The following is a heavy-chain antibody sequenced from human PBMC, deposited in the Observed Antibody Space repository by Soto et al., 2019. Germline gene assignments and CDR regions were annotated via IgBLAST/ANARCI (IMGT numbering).Heavy chain of an antibody. CDR3: ARSAPYYPLDY. V-gene: IGHV3-30-3*01. D-gene: IGHD3-22*01. Sequence: QVRLVESGGGVVQSGTSLRLSCAASGFAFSHYAMHWVRQARGKGLEWVAVISYDGSDKFYADSVKGRFTISRDNSKNTLYLQMRSLRVEDTAMYFCARSAPYYPLDYWGQGTLVTVSS. J-gene: IGHJ4*02. CDR1: GFAFSHYA. CDR2: ISYDGSDK.